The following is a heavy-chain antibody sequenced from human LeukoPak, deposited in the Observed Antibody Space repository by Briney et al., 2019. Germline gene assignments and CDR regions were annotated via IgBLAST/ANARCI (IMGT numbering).Heavy chain of an antibody. CDR2: ISAGNDI. Sequence: TGGSLRLSCAASGFSFNNYAMVWVRQTPGKGLEWVSVISAGNDIVYADSVKGRFSISRDSSKNTLYLQMNSLRAEDTAVYYCARAPYSSSWYHPYYYYSMDVWGQGTTVTVSS. CDR3: ARAPYSSSWYHPYYYYSMDV. D-gene: IGHD6-13*01. J-gene: IGHJ6*02. CDR1: GFSFNNYA. V-gene: IGHV3-23*01.